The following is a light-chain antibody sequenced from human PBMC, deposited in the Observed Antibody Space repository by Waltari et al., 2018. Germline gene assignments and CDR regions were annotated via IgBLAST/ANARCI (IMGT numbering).Light chain of an antibody. Sequence: DIQMTQSPSSLSASVGDRVPITCRASQSISSYLNWYQQKPGKAPELLIYAASSLQSGVPSRFSGSGSGTDFTLTISSLQPEDFATYYCQQSYSTLWTFGQGTKVEIK. CDR3: QQSYSTLWT. CDR2: AAS. CDR1: QSISSY. V-gene: IGKV1-39*01. J-gene: IGKJ1*01.